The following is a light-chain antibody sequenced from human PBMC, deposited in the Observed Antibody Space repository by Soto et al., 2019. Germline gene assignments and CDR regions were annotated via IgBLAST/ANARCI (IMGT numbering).Light chain of an antibody. CDR3: QQYNTWPFT. J-gene: IGKJ3*01. CDR1: QSVSSN. CDR2: GAS. V-gene: IGKV3-15*01. Sequence: EIVMTQSPATLSVSPGEGATLSCRASQSVSSNLAWYQHKPGQAPRLLMYGASTWATGIPGRFSGSGSGTEFTLTISSLQSEDFAVYYCQQYNTWPFTFGPGTKVDIK.